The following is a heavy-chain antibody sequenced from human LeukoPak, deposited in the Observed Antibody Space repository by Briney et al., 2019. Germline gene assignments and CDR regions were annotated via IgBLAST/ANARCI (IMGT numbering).Heavy chain of an antibody. V-gene: IGHV3-15*01. Sequence: PGGSLRLSCAASGFTVSSNYMSWVRQAPGKGLEWVGRIKSKTDGGTTDYAAPVKGRFTISRDDSKNTLYLQMNSLKTEDTAVYYCTTEAEDILHTAMVIYWGQGTLVTVSS. CDR2: IKSKTDGGTT. CDR1: GFTVSSNY. CDR3: TTEAEDILHTAMVIY. J-gene: IGHJ4*02. D-gene: IGHD5-18*01.